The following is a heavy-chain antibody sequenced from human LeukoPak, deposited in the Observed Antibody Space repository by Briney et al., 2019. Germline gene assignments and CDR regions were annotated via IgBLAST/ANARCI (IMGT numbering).Heavy chain of an antibody. CDR1: GFTFRSSW. CDR2: ISPDGDFK. V-gene: IGHV3-74*01. J-gene: IGHJ4*02. CDR3: ARDLSFSPDY. Sequence: KSGGSLRLSCAASGFTFRSSWMHWVRQVPGKGLVWVSHISPDGDFKDYADSVKGRFIISRDNAKNTLFLQMNRLRAEDTALYFCARDLSFSPDYWGQGTLVTVSS.